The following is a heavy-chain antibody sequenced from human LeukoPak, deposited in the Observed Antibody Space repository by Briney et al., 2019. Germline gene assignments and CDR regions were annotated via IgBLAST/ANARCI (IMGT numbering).Heavy chain of an antibody. CDR3: AREAADYYGSGSSFDY. CDR1: GYTLTSYS. Sequence: GASVKVSCKASGYTLTSYSISWVRQAPGQRLEWMGRINAGNGNTKYSQKFQGRVTITRDTSASTAYMELSSLRSEDTAVYYCAREAADYYGSGSSFDYWGQGTLVTVSS. J-gene: IGHJ4*02. V-gene: IGHV1-3*01. CDR2: INAGNGNT. D-gene: IGHD3-10*01.